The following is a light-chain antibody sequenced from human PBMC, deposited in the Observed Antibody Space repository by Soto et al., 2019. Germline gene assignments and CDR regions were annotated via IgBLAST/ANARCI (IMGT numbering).Light chain of an antibody. CDR2: EVS. V-gene: IGLV2-18*02. Sequence: QSALTQPPSVSGSPGQSVTISCTGTSTDFVSYNRVSWYQQPPGTAPKLMIYEVSKRPSGVPDRFSGSKSGNTASLTISGLQAADEADYYCSSYTSSSSDVFGTGTKVTVL. CDR1: STDFVSYNR. CDR3: SSYTSSSSDV. J-gene: IGLJ1*01.